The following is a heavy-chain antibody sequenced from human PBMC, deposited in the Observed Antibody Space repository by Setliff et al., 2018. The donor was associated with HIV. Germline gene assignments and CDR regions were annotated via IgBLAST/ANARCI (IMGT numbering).Heavy chain of an antibody. V-gene: IGHV4-59*08. CDR3: ARQMPIPGIAITPVDY. Sequence: PSETLSLTCTVSGNFVRGYYWSWIRQPPGKGLEWMGYVFYTGFAAYNPSLKSRLTISVDTSTSQFSLTLTSMTAADTAVYYCARQMPIPGIAITPVDYWGQGALVTVSS. J-gene: IGHJ4*01. CDR1: GNFVRGYY. CDR2: VFYTGFA. D-gene: IGHD5-12*01.